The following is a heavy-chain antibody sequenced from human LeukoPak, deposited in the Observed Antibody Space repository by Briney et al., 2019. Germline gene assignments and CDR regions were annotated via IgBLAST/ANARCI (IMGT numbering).Heavy chain of an antibody. D-gene: IGHD2-2*01. J-gene: IGHJ1*01. V-gene: IGHV1-2*02. CDR2: INPNSGVT. Sequence: ASVKDSFLPSVYTFTAYYMHWVRQAPGQGLEWMGWINPNSGVTDYAQKFQGRVTMTRDRSISTAYMELRSLDSDDSAVYYCARVGAPRHCTSSSRYEEIWGQGTLVTVSS. CDR3: ARVGAPRHCTSSSRYEEI. CDR1: VYTFTAYY.